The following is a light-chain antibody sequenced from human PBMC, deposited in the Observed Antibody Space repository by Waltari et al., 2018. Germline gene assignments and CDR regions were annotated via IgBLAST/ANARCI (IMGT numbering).Light chain of an antibody. J-gene: IGKJ4*01. Sequence: AIRMTQSPSSLSASTGDRVTITCRASQGISSYLAWYQQKPGKAPKLLIYAASTLQSGVSQRFSGSGSETDFTLTISCLQYEDFATYYCQQYYSYPLTFGGGTKVEIK. CDR3: QQYYSYPLT. V-gene: IGKV1-8*01. CDR2: AAS. CDR1: QGISSY.